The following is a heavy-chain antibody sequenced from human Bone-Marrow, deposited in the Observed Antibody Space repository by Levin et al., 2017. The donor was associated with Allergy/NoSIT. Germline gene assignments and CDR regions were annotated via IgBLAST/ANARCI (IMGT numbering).Heavy chain of an antibody. J-gene: IGHJ4*02. Sequence: PGGSLRLSCVTSGFRFYGYSMHWVRQRPGKGLEWVSGISRNGGDTEYGDSVKGRFTISRDNARNSLYLQMNGLTPEDTALYFCAKDVLGDDLDETSFEKWGQGSLVMVS. D-gene: IGHD3-16*01. V-gene: IGHV3-9*01. CDR3: AKDVLGDDLDETSFEK. CDR1: GFRFYGYS. CDR2: ISRNGGDT.